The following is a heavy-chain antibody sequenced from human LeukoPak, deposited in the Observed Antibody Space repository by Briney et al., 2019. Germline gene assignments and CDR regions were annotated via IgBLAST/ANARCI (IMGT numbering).Heavy chain of an antibody. J-gene: IGHJ1*01. CDR3: AGSGWYVGYFQH. CDR2: INPNSGGT. CDR1: GYTFTGYY. V-gene: IGHV1-2*02. D-gene: IGHD6-19*01. Sequence: WASVKVSCKASGYTFTGYYMHWVRQAPGQGLEWMGWINPNSGGTNYAQKFQGRVTMTRDTSISTAYMELSRLRSDDTAMYYCAGSGWYVGYFQHWGQGTLVTVSS.